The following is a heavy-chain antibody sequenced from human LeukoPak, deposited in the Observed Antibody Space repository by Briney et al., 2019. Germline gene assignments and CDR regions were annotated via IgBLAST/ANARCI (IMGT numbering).Heavy chain of an antibody. D-gene: IGHD3-3*01. V-gene: IGHV3-43*02. J-gene: IGHJ5*02. Sequence: GGSLRLSCAASGFTVDDYAMHGVRQAPGKGLELLSLTSWDGGSTYYADSVRGRFDIYRDNSKNSLYLQMISLRTEDNALYYCAKTAYDFWSGQSPFNWFDPWGQGTLVTVSS. CDR3: AKTAYDFWSGQSPFNWFDP. CDR1: GFTVDDYA. CDR2: TSWDGGST.